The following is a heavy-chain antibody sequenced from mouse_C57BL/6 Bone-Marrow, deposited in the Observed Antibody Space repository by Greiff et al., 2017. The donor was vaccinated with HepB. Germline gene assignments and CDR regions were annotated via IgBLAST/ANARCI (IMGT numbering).Heavy chain of an antibody. CDR1: GYSITSGYY. CDR3: ARGRYGSTLFDY. Sequence: EVKVEESGPGLVKPSQSLSLTCSVTGYSITSGYYWNWIRQFPGNKLEWMGYISYDGSNNYNPSLKNRISITRDTSKNQFFLKLNSVTTEDTATYYCARGRYGSTLFDYWGQGTTLTVSS. D-gene: IGHD1-1*01. CDR2: ISYDGSN. V-gene: IGHV3-6*01. J-gene: IGHJ2*01.